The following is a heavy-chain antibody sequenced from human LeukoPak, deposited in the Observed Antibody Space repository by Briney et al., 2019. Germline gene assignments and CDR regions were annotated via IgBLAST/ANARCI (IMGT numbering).Heavy chain of an antibody. V-gene: IGHV3-33*08. J-gene: IGHJ3*02. CDR3: ARGIGSGWRPAFDI. D-gene: IGHD6-19*01. Sequence: GGSLRPSCAASGFTFSGYGMHWVRQAPGKGLEWEAVIWYDGSNKYYAASVKGRFTISRDNSKNTLYLQMNSLRAEDTAVYYCARGIGSGWRPAFDIWGQGTMVTVSS. CDR2: IWYDGSNK. CDR1: GFTFSGYG.